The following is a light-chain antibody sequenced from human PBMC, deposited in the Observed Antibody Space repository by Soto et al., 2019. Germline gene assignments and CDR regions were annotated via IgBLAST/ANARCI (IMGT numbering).Light chain of an antibody. J-gene: IGLJ2*01. Sequence: QSALTQPASVSGSPGQSITISCTGTSSDVGSYNLVSWYQQHPGKAPKVVIYEGIKRPSGVSNRFSGSKSGNTASLTISGLQAEDEADYYCCSYAGSRTLDVVFGGGTKLTVL. V-gene: IGLV2-23*03. CDR1: SSDVGSYNL. CDR3: CSYAGSRTLDVV. CDR2: EGI.